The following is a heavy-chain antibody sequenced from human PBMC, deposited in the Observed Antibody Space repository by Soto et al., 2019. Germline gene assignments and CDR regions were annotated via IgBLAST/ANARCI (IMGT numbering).Heavy chain of an antibody. J-gene: IGHJ3*01. CDR2: INWNGAYS. CDR1: GFKFDDYA. V-gene: IGHV3-9*01. Sequence: DVQLVESGGNLARPGESLRLSCAASGFKFDDYAFHWVRQVPGKGPEWVSGINWNGAYSGYADSVKGRFTISRDNAGNSVYLQMASLRPEDTGLYYGARVNSSGWYVAPYDAWGQGTMVTVSS. D-gene: IGHD6-19*01. CDR3: ARVNSSGWYVAPYDA.